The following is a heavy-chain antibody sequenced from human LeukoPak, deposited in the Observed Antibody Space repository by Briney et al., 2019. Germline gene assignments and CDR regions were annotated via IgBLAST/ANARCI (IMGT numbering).Heavy chain of an antibody. Sequence: PSETLSLTCTVSGGSISSNNYFWGWIRQPPGKGLEWIGSIYDSGSTYYNPSLKSRVTISVDTSKNQFSLKLSSVTAADTAVYYCASRVYYYDSSGYYFRDWGQGTLVTVSS. J-gene: IGHJ4*02. CDR1: GGSISSNNYF. D-gene: IGHD3-22*01. CDR3: ASRVYYYDSSGYYFRD. V-gene: IGHV4-39*07. CDR2: IYDSGST.